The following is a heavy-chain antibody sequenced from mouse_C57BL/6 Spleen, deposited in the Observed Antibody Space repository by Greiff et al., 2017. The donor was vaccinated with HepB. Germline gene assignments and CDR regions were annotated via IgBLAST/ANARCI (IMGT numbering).Heavy chain of an antibody. CDR1: GYTFTDHT. D-gene: IGHD2-4*01. Sequence: VKLMESDAELVKPGASVKISCKVSGYTFTDHTIHWMKQRPEQGLEWIGYIYPRDGSTKYNEKFKGKATLTADKSSSTAYMQLNSLTSEDSAVYFCARTYDYDEAWFAYWGQGTLVTVSA. V-gene: IGHV1-78*01. J-gene: IGHJ3*01. CDR3: ARTYDYDEAWFAY. CDR2: IYPRDGST.